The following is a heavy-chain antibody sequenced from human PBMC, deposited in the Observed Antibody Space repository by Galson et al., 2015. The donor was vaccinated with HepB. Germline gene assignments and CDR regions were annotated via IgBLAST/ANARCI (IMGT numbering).Heavy chain of an antibody. CDR3: AKAMEIGY. CDR2: ISYDGSNK. V-gene: IGHV3-30*18. Sequence: SLRLSCAASGFTFSSYGMHWVRQAPGKGLEWVAVISYDGSNKYYADSVKGRFTISRDNSKNTLYLQMNSLRAEDTAVYYCAKAMEIGYWGQGTLVTVSS. D-gene: IGHD2-8*01. CDR1: GFTFSSYG. J-gene: IGHJ4*02.